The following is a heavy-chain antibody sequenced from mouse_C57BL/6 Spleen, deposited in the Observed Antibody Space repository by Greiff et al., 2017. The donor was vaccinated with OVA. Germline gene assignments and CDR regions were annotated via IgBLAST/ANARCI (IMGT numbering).Heavy chain of an antibody. Sequence: QVTLKESGPGILQPSQTLSLTCSFSGFSLSTFGMGVGWIRQPSGKGLEWLAHIWWDDDKYYNPALKSRLTISKDTSKNQVFLKIANVDTANTATYYCARIEGGIDGSSYGYWYFDVWGTGTTVTVSS. J-gene: IGHJ1*03. D-gene: IGHD1-1*01. CDR3: ARIEGGIDGSSYGYWYFDV. CDR2: IWWDDDK. CDR1: GFSLSTFGMG. V-gene: IGHV8-8*01.